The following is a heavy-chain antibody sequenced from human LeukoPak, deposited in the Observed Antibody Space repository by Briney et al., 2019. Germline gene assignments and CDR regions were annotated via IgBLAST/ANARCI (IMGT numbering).Heavy chain of an antibody. J-gene: IGHJ4*02. Sequence: PGGSLRLSCAASGFTFSNYGMHWVRQGPGKGLEWVAVIWYDGSKQYYADSVKGRFTISRDNSKNTLYLQMNSLRAEDTAVYYCARDRMARYFDYWGQGTLVTVSS. V-gene: IGHV3-33*01. CDR1: GFTFSNYG. D-gene: IGHD2-8*01. CDR3: ARDRMARYFDY. CDR2: IWYDGSKQ.